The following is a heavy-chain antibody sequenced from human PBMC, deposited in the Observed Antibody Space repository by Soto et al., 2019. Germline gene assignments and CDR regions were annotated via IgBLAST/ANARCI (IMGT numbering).Heavy chain of an antibody. CDR2: ISSSISTM. CDR3: AREVRDTAVADFDY. D-gene: IGHD5-18*01. J-gene: IGHJ4*02. Sequence: EVQLVESGGGLVQPGGSLRLSCAASGFTFSSYSMNWVRQAPGKGLEWLSYISSSISTMHYADSVKGRFTISRDNAKNSLYLQTNSLRDEDTAVYYCAREVRDTAVADFDYWGQGTLVTVSS. V-gene: IGHV3-48*02. CDR1: GFTFSSYS.